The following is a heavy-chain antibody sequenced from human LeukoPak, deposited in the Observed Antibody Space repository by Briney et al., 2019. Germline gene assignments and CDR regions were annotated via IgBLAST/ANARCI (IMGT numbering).Heavy chain of an antibody. D-gene: IGHD2-15*01. CDR2: ISISSSTI. CDR3: AREGFCSGATCPDY. CDR1: GFTFSSYN. J-gene: IGHJ4*02. V-gene: IGHV3-48*01. Sequence: GGSLRLTCAASGFTFSSYNMNWVRQAPGKGLEWVSYISISSSTIYYADSVKGRFTISRDNAKNSLYLQMNSLRAEDTAVYYCAREGFCSGATCPDYWGQGTLVTVSS.